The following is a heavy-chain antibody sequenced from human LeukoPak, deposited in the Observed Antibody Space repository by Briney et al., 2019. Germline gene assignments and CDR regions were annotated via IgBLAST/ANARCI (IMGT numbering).Heavy chain of an antibody. Sequence: GASVKVSCKASGYAFTSYAMHWVRQAPGQRLEWMGWINAGNGNTKYSQKFQGRVTITRDTSASTAYMELSSLRSEDTAVYYCARGYYDSSGYYPPYYYYGIDVWGQGTTVTVSS. V-gene: IGHV1-3*01. CDR3: ARGYYDSSGYYPPYYYYGIDV. CDR1: GYAFTSYA. J-gene: IGHJ6*02. CDR2: INAGNGNT. D-gene: IGHD3-22*01.